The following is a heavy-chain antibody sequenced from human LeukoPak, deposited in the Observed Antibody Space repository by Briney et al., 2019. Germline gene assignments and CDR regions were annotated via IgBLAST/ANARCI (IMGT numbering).Heavy chain of an antibody. CDR3: ARDSCSSTSCRRKFDN. Sequence: SETLSLTCTVSGGSITSSNYFWGWIRQSPGKGLEWIGSIYYSGSTYYNPSLKSRVTISVETSKIQFALKLSSVTAADSAVYYCARDSCSSTSCRRKFDNWGQGTLVNVSS. D-gene: IGHD2-2*01. V-gene: IGHV4-39*06. J-gene: IGHJ4*02. CDR1: GGSITSSNYF. CDR2: IYYSGST.